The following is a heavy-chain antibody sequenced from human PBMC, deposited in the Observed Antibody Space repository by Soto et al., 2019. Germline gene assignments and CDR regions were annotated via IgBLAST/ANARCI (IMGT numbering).Heavy chain of an antibody. CDR2: IYPGDSET. CDR1: GYSFTNYW. D-gene: IGHD6-13*01. V-gene: IGHV5-51*01. J-gene: IGHJ4*02. Sequence: PGESLKISCQGSGYSFTNYWIAWVRQMPGKGLEWLGIIYPGDSETRYSPSSQGQVTTSVDKSISTAYLQWSSLEASDTAMYYCARRTYSSNWYLDYWGQGTLVTVSS. CDR3: ARRTYSSNWYLDY.